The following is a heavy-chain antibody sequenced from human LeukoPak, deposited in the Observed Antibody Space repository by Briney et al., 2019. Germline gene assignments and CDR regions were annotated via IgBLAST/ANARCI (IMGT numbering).Heavy chain of an antibody. CDR3: AKAVAPYSSGWYLFDY. CDR1: GFIFSSYG. V-gene: IGHV3-33*06. D-gene: IGHD6-19*01. Sequence: GGSLRLSCAASGFIFSSYGMHWVRQAPGKGLEWVAVTWYDGSNKYYADAVKGRFTISRDNSKNTLYLQMNSLRAEDTAVYYCAKAVAPYSSGWYLFDYWGQGTLVTVSS. CDR2: TWYDGSNK. J-gene: IGHJ4*02.